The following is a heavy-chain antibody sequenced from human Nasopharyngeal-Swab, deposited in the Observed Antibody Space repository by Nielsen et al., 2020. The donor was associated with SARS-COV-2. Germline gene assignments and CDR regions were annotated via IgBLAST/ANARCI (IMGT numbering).Heavy chain of an antibody. J-gene: IGHJ6*02. V-gene: IGHV4-34*01. CDR1: GGSFSGYY. CDR3: AGVLCSSTSCHGVGNYYYGMDV. D-gene: IGHD2-2*01. Sequence: SKTLSLTCAVYGGSFSGYYWSWIRQPPGKGLEWIGEINHRGSTNYNPSLKSRVTISVDTSKNQFSLKLSSVTAADTAVYYCAGVLCSSTSCHGVGNYYYGMDVWGQGTTVTVSS. CDR2: INHRGST.